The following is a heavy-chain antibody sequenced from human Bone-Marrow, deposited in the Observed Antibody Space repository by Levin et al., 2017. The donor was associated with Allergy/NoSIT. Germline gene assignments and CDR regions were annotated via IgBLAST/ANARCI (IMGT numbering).Heavy chain of an antibody. CDR3: ARTYPWGGSHSGLDV. CDR1: LTAYY. CDR2: INPSTGAT. J-gene: IGHJ6*02. Sequence: LTAYYMHWVRQAPGHGLEWMGRINPSTGATDYAQKFQGRVTLTRGTSISTAYMELSSLRADDTAIYYCARTYPWGGSHSGLDVWGQGTTVTVSS. V-gene: IGHV1-2*06. D-gene: IGHD3-16*01.